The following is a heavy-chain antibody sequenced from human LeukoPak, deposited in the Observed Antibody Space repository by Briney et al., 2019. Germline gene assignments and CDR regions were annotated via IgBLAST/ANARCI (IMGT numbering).Heavy chain of an antibody. CDR2: IFSSGST. D-gene: IGHD2-15*01. Sequence: PSETLSLTCTVSGASIHSSSYYWGWIRQPPGRGLEWIGIIFSSGSTYYSPSLKSRVTISVDTSKNQFSLKLSSVTAADTAVYYCARDIVVVAVNYYYGMDVWGQGTTVTVSS. J-gene: IGHJ6*02. CDR3: ARDIVVVAVNYYYGMDV. V-gene: IGHV4-39*07. CDR1: GASIHSSSYY.